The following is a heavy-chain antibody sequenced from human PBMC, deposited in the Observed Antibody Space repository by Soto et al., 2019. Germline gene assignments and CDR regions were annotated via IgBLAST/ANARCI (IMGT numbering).Heavy chain of an antibody. CDR2: IYYSGST. J-gene: IGHJ6*02. CDR1: GSSISSSSYY. CDR3: ARHDGIVVVPAATLRRYGMDV. Sequence: SETLSLTCTVSGSSISSSSYYWGWIRQPPGKGLEWIGSIYYSGSTYYNPSLKSRVTISVDTSKNQFSLKLSSVTAADTAVYYCARHDGIVVVPAATLRRYGMDVWGQGTTVTVSS. V-gene: IGHV4-39*01. D-gene: IGHD2-2*01.